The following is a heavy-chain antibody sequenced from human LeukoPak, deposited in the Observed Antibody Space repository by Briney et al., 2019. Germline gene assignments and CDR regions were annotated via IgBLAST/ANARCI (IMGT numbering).Heavy chain of an antibody. D-gene: IGHD3-3*01. CDR3: ARGVGITIFGVVINDAFDI. CDR2: IYTSGST. Sequence: PSETLYLTCTVSGGSISSYHWSWLRQPAGKGLEWIGRIYTSGSTNYNPSLKSRVTMSVDTSKNQFSLKLSSVTAADTAVYYCARGVGITIFGVVINDAFDIWGQGTMVTVSS. CDR1: GGSISSYH. V-gene: IGHV4-4*07. J-gene: IGHJ3*02.